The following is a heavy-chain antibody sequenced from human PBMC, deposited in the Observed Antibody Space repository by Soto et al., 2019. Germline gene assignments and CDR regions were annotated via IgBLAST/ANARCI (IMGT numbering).Heavy chain of an antibody. CDR1: GYTFTSYG. J-gene: IGHJ6*04. V-gene: IGHV1-18*01. CDR3: AKMLLIVMDRSAYSERYYDMDV. Sequence: ASVKVSCKASGYTFTSYGISWVRQAPGQGLEWMGWISAYNGNTNYAQKLQGRVTMTTDTSTSTAYMELRSLRSDDTAVYYCAKMLLIVMDRSAYSERYYDMDVWGKGTTVTVSS. D-gene: IGHD2-15*01. CDR2: ISAYNGNT.